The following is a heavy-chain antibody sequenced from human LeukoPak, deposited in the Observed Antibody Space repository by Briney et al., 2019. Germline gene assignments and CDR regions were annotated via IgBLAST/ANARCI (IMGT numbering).Heavy chain of an antibody. V-gene: IGHV4-34*01. CDR3: ARGGRRITMIVVVDTRGPYFDY. D-gene: IGHD3-22*01. Sequence: SETLSLTCAVYGGSFSGYYWSWIRQPPGKGLEWIGEINHSGSTNYNPSLTSRVTISVDTHKNQFSLKLSSVTAADTAVYYCARGGRRITMIVVVDTRGPYFDYWGQGTLVTVSS. J-gene: IGHJ4*02. CDR1: GGSFSGYY. CDR2: INHSGST.